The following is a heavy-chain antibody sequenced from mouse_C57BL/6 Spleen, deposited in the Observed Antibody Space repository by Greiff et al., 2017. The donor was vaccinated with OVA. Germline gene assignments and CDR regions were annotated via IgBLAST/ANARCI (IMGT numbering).Heavy chain of an antibody. CDR1: GFTFSSYA. V-gene: IGHV5-4*03. J-gene: IGHJ2*01. CDR3: ARLWFLDY. D-gene: IGHD2-2*01. CDR2: ISDGGSYT. Sequence: EVKLMESGGGLVKPGGSLKLSCAASGFTFSSYAMSWVRQTPEKRLEWVATISDGGSYTYYPDNVKGRFTISRDNAKNNLYLQMSHLKSEDTAMYYCARLWFLDYWGQGTTLTVSS.